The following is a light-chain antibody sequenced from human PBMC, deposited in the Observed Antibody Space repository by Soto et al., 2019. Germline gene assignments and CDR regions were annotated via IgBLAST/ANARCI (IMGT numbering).Light chain of an antibody. J-gene: IGLJ2*01. Sequence: QSALTQPPSASGSPGQSVTISCTGTSIDVGGYNYVSWYQHHPGKAPKLMIYEVTKRPSGVPDRFSGSKSGNTASLTVSGLQAEDEAEYYCSSYAGSNNLVFGGGTKLTVL. CDR3: SSYAGSNNLV. CDR1: SIDVGGYNY. V-gene: IGLV2-8*01. CDR2: EVT.